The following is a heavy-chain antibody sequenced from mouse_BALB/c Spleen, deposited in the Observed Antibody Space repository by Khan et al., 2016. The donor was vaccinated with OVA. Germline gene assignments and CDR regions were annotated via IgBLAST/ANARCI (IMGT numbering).Heavy chain of an antibody. D-gene: IGHD2-10*01. CDR1: GFSLPSYG. CDR2: IWSDGST. CDR3: ARQPYYHYYALDY. V-gene: IGHV2-6-1*01. J-gene: IGHJ4*01. Sequence: QVQLKQSGPGLVAPSQSLSITCTISGFSLPSYGIHWVRQPPGKGLEWLVVIWSDGSTTYNSTLKSRLSITKDNSKSQVFLKMNSLQTDDTAMYXCARQPYYHYYALDYWGQGTSVTVSS.